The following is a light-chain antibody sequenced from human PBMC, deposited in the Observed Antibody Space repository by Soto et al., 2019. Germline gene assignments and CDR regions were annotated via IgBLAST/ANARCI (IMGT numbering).Light chain of an antibody. CDR3: QQYGSTPKT. J-gene: IGKJ2*01. Sequence: EIVLTQSPGTLSVSPGERATLSCRASQSVRSSYLAWFQQKPGQAPRLLIYGASSRATGIPDRFSGSESGTDFTLTISRLEPEDFAVYYCQQYGSTPKTFGQGTKLEIK. V-gene: IGKV3-20*01. CDR2: GAS. CDR1: QSVRSSY.